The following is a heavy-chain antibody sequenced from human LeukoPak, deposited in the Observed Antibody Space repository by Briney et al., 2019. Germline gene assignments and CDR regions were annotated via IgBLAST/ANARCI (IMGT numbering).Heavy chain of an antibody. CDR1: GFTFSSYG. CDR3: ARDVGSSWGYYYYGMDV. CDR2: IWYDGSNK. Sequence: GRSLRLSCAASGFTFSSYGMHWVRQAPGKGLEWVAVIWYDGSNKYYADSVKGRFTISRDNSKNTLYLQMNSLRAEGTAVYYCARDVGSSWGYYYYGMDVWGQGTTVTVSS. J-gene: IGHJ6*02. D-gene: IGHD6-13*01. V-gene: IGHV3-33*01.